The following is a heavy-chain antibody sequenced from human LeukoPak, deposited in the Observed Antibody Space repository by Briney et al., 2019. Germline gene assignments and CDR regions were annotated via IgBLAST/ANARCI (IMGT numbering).Heavy chain of an antibody. CDR1: GYTFTGYY. CDR3: ASYVSGSYYVVY. D-gene: IGHD1-26*01. J-gene: IGHJ4*02. CDR2: INPNSGDT. Sequence: GASVKVSCKASGYTFTGYYIHWVRQAPGQGLEWMGWINPNSGDTNYAQKFQGRVTMTRDTSISTAYMELSRLRSDDTAVYYCASYVSGSYYVVYWGQGTLVTVSS. V-gene: IGHV1-2*02.